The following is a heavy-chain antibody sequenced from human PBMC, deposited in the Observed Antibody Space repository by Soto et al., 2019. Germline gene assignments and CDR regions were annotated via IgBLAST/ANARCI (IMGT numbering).Heavy chain of an antibody. CDR2: IFYSGST. CDR3: ARDLPAFKSFGSGMDV. J-gene: IGHJ6*02. D-gene: IGHD3-16*01. CDR1: GGAINNRDYY. Sequence: QVQLQESGPGLVKPSQTLSLTCSVSGGAINNRDYYWSWIRQHPGTGLEWIGNIFYSGSTDYNPSLKGRLTISIDTSKNEFSLKLTSVTAADTAVYYCARDLPAFKSFGSGMDVWGQVTTVTVSS. V-gene: IGHV4-31*03.